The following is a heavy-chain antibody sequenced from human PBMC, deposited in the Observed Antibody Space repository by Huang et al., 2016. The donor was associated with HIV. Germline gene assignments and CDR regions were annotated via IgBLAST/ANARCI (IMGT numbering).Heavy chain of an antibody. CDR3: ARSGFGVVITTTLDYYYMDV. V-gene: IGHV1-18*01. Sequence: QVQLVQSGAEVKKPGASVKVSCEASNYNFGSHGISWVRQAPGQGLEWMGWSRVYNGDTKYAQKFQGRVTMTRETATRTAYMELTSLRFDDTAVYYCARSGFGVVITTTLDYYYMDVWGTGTTVTVSS. CDR1: NYNFGSHG. CDR2: SRVYNGDT. J-gene: IGHJ6*03. D-gene: IGHD3-3*01.